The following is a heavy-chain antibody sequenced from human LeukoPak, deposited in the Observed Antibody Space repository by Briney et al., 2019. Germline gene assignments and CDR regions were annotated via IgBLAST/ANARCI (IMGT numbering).Heavy chain of an antibody. V-gene: IGHV3-9*01. CDR3: AKDKFKWELLTREGSLGN. Sequence: GGSLRLSCAASGFSFDDYAMHWVRQAPGKGLEWVSGISWNSDDVDYADSVKGRFTISRDNAKNSLYLQMNSLRAEDTALYYCAKDKFKWELLTREGSLGNWGQGTLVTVSS. CDR1: GFSFDDYA. CDR2: ISWNSDDV. J-gene: IGHJ4*02. D-gene: IGHD1-26*01.